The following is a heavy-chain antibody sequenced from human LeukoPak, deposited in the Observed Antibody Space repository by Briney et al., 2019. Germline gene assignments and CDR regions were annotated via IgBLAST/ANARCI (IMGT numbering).Heavy chain of an antibody. J-gene: IGHJ4*02. V-gene: IGHV3-33*06. CDR1: GFTFSSYG. D-gene: IGHD3-22*01. CDR2: IWYDGSNK. Sequence: PGGSLRLSCVASGFTFSSYGMHWVRQAPGKGLEWVAVIWYDGSNKYYADSVKGRFTISRDNSKNTLYLQMNSLRAEDTAVYYCAKSDSRGYYYAEGGSFDYWGQGTLVTVSS. CDR3: AKSDSRGYYYAEGGSFDY.